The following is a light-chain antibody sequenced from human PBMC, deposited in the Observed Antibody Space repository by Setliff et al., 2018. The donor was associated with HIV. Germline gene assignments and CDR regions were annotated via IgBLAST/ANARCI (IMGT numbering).Light chain of an antibody. V-gene: IGLV2-14*01. CDR1: SSDVGGHNS. CDR3: SSYSSSRPRV. J-gene: IGLJ1*01. Sequence: QSVLTQPASVSGSPGQSITISCTGTSSDVGGHNSVSWYQQHPGKAPKLMISEVSNRPSGVSNRFSGSKSGNTASLTIAGLQPEDEADYYCSSYSSSRPRVFGTGTKVTVL. CDR2: EVS.